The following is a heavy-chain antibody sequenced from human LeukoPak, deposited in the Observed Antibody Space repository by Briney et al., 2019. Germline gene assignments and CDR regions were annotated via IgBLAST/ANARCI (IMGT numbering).Heavy chain of an antibody. D-gene: IGHD5-18*01. CDR3: ARHLKTDMVKAHFDY. CDR1: GGSISYYY. CDR2: IYYSGTT. V-gene: IGHV4-59*08. Sequence: SETLSLTCTVSGGSISYYYWSWTRQPPGKGLEWIGYIYYSGTTNYNPSLKSRVTISVDTSKNQFSLKLSSVTAADTAVYYFARHLKTDMVKAHFDYWGQGTLVTVSS. J-gene: IGHJ4*02.